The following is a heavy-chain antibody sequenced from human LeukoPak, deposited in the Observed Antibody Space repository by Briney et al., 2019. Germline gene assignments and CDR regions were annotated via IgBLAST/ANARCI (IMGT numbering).Heavy chain of an antibody. Sequence: PGGSLRLSCAASGFTFSSYGMHWVRQAPGKGLEWVAVISYDGSNEYYADSVKGRFTISRDNSKNTLYLQMNSLRAEDTAVYYCAKDLLDIVATIPYYYYYGMDVWGQGTTVTVSS. CDR2: ISYDGSNE. J-gene: IGHJ6*02. V-gene: IGHV3-30*18. D-gene: IGHD5-12*01. CDR1: GFTFSSYG. CDR3: AKDLLDIVATIPYYYYYGMDV.